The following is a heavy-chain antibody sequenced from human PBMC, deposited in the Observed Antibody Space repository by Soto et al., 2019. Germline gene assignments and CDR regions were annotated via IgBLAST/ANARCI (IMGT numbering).Heavy chain of an antibody. CDR2: IYYSGST. V-gene: IGHV4-31*03. CDR3: ARYALLWFGELTYGMDV. J-gene: IGHJ6*02. CDR1: GGSISSGGYY. D-gene: IGHD3-10*01. Sequence: SETLSLTCTVSGGSISSGGYYWSWIRQHPGKGLEWIGYIYYSGSTYYNPSPKSRVTISVDTSKNQFSLKLSSVTAADTAVYYCARYALLWFGELTYGMDVWGQGTTVTVSS.